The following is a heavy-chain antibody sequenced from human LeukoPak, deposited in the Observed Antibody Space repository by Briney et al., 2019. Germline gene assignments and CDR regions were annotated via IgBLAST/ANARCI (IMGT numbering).Heavy chain of an antibody. CDR2: IWYDGSNK. J-gene: IGHJ3*02. CDR1: GFTFSSYG. V-gene: IGHV3-33*01. Sequence: TGGSLRLSCAASGFTFSSYGMHWVRQAPGKGLEWVAVIWYDGSNKYYADSVKGRFTISRDNSKNTLYLQMNSLRAEDTAVHYCARDTSNRSPSAFDIWGQGTMVTVSS. CDR3: ARDTSNRSPSAFDI. D-gene: IGHD3-16*02.